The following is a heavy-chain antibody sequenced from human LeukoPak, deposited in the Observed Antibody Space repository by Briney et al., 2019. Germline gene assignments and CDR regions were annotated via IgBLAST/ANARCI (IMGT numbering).Heavy chain of an antibody. J-gene: IGHJ2*01. CDR1: GGTFSSYA. CDR2: IIPIFGTA. CDR3: ARVPGSIGADWYFDL. Sequence: SVKVSCKASGGTFSSYAISWVRQAPGQGLEWMGRIIPIFGTANYAQKFQGRVTITTDESTSTAYMELSSLRSEDTAVYYCARVPGSIGADWYFDLWGRGTLVTVSS. V-gene: IGHV1-69*05. D-gene: IGHD1-14*01.